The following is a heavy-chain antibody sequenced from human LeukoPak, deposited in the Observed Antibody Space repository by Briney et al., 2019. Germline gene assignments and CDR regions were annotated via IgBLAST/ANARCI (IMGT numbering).Heavy chain of an antibody. CDR2: IYHSGST. V-gene: IGHV4-30-2*01. J-gene: IGHJ4*02. D-gene: IGHD3-22*01. CDR1: GGPISSGGYS. CDR3: ARVVRSSSHYEYYFDS. Sequence: SETLPLTCAVSGGPISSGGYSWSWIRQPPGKGLEWIGYIYHSGSTYYNPSLKSRVTISVDNSKNQFSLKLSSVTAADTAVYYCARVVRSSSHYEYYFDSWGQGTLVTVSS.